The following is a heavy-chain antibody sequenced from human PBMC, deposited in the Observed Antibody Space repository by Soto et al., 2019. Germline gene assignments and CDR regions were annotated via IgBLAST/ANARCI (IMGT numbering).Heavy chain of an antibody. D-gene: IGHD2-15*01. V-gene: IGHV1-69*06. Sequence: ASVKVSCKASGGTFSSYAISWVRQAPGQGLEWMGGIIPIFGTANYAQKFQGRVTITADKSTSTAYMELSSLRSEDTAVYYCARAIYSNHQIDYWGQGTLVTVSS. CDR2: IIPIFGTA. CDR1: GGTFSSYA. J-gene: IGHJ4*02. CDR3: ARAIYSNHQIDY.